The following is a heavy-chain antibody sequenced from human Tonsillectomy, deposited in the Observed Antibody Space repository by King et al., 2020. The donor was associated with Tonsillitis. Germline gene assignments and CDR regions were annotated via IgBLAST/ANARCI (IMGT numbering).Heavy chain of an antibody. Sequence: VQLVQSGAEVKKPGASVKVSCRASGPTFSSNDINWVRQATGQGLEWMGWMNPNSGNTGYEQKFQGRVTMTRDTSISTAYMELSSLRSEDTAVYYCARSFGTTSRGFDIWGQGTKVTVSS. V-gene: IGHV1-8*01. CDR3: ARSFGTTSRGFDI. CDR1: GPTFSSND. D-gene: IGHD3-10*01. J-gene: IGHJ3*02. CDR2: MNPNSGNT.